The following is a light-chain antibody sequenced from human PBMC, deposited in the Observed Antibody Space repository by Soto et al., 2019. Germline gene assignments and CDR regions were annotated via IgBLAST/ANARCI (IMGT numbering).Light chain of an antibody. CDR2: AAS. CDR3: QQYGRSPRT. J-gene: IGKJ1*01. Sequence: EIVLTQSPDTLSLSPGERATLSCRASQSINNNYLAWHQQKPGQAPRLLIYAASSRATSIPDRFSGSGSGTDFTLTIIRLEPGDFAVYYCQQYGRSPRTFGQGTKVDIK. V-gene: IGKV3-20*01. CDR1: QSINNNY.